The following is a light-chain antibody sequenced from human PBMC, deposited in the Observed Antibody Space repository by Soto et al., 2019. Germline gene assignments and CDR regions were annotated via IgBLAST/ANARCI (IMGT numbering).Light chain of an antibody. J-gene: IGLJ2*01. V-gene: IGLV2-14*01. CDR2: EVS. Sequence: QAVLTQPASVSGSPGQSITISCTGTSSDIGGYNYVSWYQQQPGKAPKLMIYEVSNRPSGVSNRFSGSKSGNTASLTISGLQAEDEADYYCTSYTSSNTLVVFGGGTKLTVL. CDR1: SSDIGGYNY. CDR3: TSYTSSNTLVV.